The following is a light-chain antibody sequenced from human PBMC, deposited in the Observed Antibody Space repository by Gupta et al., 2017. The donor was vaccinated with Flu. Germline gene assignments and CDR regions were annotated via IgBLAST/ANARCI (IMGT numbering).Light chain of an antibody. Sequence: CTVRSGISVGIYTRYWYQQKPGSPPQYRLRYKADSEKQQGSGVPSRFSGFKDASDNAGILLISGLQSEDEAVDYCLIWDVNAWGFGGGTKLNV. CDR2: YKADSEK. J-gene: IGLJ3*02. CDR3: LIWDVNAWG. V-gene: IGLV5-45*02. CDR1: SGISVGIYT.